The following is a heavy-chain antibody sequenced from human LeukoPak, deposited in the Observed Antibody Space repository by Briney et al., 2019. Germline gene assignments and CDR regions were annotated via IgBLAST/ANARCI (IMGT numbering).Heavy chain of an antibody. CDR3: ARDQPNYDILTGYYPFDY. CDR2: ISSSSSYI. J-gene: IGHJ4*02. V-gene: IGHV3-21*01. CDR1: GFTFTTYS. Sequence: GGSLRLSCAASGFTFTTYSMNWVRQAPGGGLEWVSSISSSSSYIYYADSVKGRFTISRDNAKNSLYLQMNSLRAEDTAVYYCARDQPNYDILTGYYPFDYWGQGTLVIVSS. D-gene: IGHD3-9*01.